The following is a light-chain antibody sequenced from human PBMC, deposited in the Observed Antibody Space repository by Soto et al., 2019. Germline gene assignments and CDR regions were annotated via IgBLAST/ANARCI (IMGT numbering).Light chain of an antibody. J-gene: IGLJ3*02. CDR3: CSYAGTYTWV. V-gene: IGLV2-11*01. Sequence: QSVLTQPRSVSGSPGQSVTISCTGTSSNVGGYNYVSWYQQHPGKAPKLILYDVTKRPSGVHDRLSGSKSGNTASLTISGLQAEDEAGYYCCSYAGTYTWVFGGGTKLTVL. CDR1: SSNVGGYNY. CDR2: DVT.